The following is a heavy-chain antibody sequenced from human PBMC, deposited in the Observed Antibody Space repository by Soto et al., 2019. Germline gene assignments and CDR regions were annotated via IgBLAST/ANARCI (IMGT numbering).Heavy chain of an antibody. CDR3: ARDLGVVTGYPNGFDP. D-gene: IGHD3-9*01. J-gene: IGHJ5*02. Sequence: SETLSLTCTVCGDSISSYYWSWIRQPPGKGLEGIGYIYYSGSTNYNPSLKSRVTISVDTSKNQFSLKLSSVTAADTAVYYCARDLGVVTGYPNGFDPWGQGTMVTVAS. CDR2: IYYSGST. V-gene: IGHV4-59*01. CDR1: GDSISSYY.